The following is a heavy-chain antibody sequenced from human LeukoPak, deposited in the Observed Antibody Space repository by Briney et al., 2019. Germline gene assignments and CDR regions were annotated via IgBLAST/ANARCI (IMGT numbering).Heavy chain of an antibody. V-gene: IGHV4-30-4*01. CDR1: GGTISSGDYY. J-gene: IGHJ5*02. CDR2: ISYIGST. D-gene: IGHD6-19*01. Sequence: PSQTLSLTCNVFGGTISSGDYYCSSIRHPPENGLDWVGYISYIGSTYYNPSLKSRVAMSIDKSKNQFSLKLTSVTAADTAVYYCARVWTVAGNRWFDPWGQGTLVTVSS. CDR3: ARVWTVAGNRWFDP.